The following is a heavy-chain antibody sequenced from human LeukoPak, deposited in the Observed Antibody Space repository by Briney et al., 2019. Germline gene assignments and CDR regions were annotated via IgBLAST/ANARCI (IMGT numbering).Heavy chain of an antibody. J-gene: IGHJ3*02. V-gene: IGHV3-74*01. CDR2: INGDGGST. CDR3: ARGGSPPEALGDTFDI. D-gene: IGHD1-26*01. Sequence: GGSLRLSCAASGFTISSYWMHWVRQAPGKGLVRVSRINGDGGSTINADSVKGRFTISRDDAKNTLYLQMNSLRVDDTAVYYCARGGSPPEALGDTFDIWGQGTMVTVSS. CDR1: GFTISSYW.